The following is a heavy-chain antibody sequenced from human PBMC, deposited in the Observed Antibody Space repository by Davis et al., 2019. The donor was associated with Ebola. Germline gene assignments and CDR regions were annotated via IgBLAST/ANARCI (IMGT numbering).Heavy chain of an antibody. CDR1: GDSISGYF. V-gene: IGHV4-59*08. CDR2: ISWNGRT. Sequence: PSETLSLTCSVSGDSISGYFWTWIRHPPGKGLQWIGYISWNGRTNYNPSLKSRLAISIDPSKNQFSLKLTSVTAADTALYYCARIPDISGWPFDYWGQGTLVTVSS. D-gene: IGHD6-19*01. J-gene: IGHJ4*02. CDR3: ARIPDISGWPFDY.